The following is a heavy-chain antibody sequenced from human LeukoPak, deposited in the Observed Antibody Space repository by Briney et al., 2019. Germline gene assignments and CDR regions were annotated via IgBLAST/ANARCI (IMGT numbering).Heavy chain of an antibody. J-gene: IGHJ4*02. V-gene: IGHV3-30-3*01. Sequence: GRSLRLSCAASGFTFSSYAMHWVRQAPGKGLEWVAVISYDGSNKYYADSVKGRFTISRDNAKNSLYLQMNSLRAEDTAVYYCARALGGSYYFSLLDYWGQGTLVTVSS. D-gene: IGHD1-26*01. CDR1: GFTFSSYA. CDR2: ISYDGSNK. CDR3: ARALGGSYYFSLLDY.